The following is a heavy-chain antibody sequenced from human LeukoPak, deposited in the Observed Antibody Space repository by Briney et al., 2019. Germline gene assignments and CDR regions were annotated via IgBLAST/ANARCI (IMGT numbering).Heavy chain of an antibody. CDR3: ARGKNYDFWSGSKVMADYYYYMDV. Sequence: SETLSLTCAAYGGSFSGYYWSWIRQPPGKGLEWIGEINHSGSTNYNPSLKSRVTISVDTSKNQFSLRLSSVTAADTAVYYCARGKNYDFWSGSKVMADYYYYMDVWGKGTTVTVSS. J-gene: IGHJ6*03. CDR2: INHSGST. D-gene: IGHD3-3*01. V-gene: IGHV4-34*01. CDR1: GGSFSGYY.